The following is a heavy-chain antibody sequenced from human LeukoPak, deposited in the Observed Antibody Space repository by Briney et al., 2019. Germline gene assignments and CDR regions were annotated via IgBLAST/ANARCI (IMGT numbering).Heavy chain of an antibody. CDR3: ARHLNYYLDY. D-gene: IGHD3-10*01. J-gene: IGHJ4*02. CDR1: GFTFSSYA. CDR2: ISSDGSIT. Sequence: PGESLRLSCAAPGFTFSSYAMSWVRQAPGKGLVWVSRISSDGSITGYADSVKGRFTISRDNAKNTLYLQMNSLRAEDTAVYYCARHLNYYLDYWGQGTLVTVSS. V-gene: IGHV3-74*01.